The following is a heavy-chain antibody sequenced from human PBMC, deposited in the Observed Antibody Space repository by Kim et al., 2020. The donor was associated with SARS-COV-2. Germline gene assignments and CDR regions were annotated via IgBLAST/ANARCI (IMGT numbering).Heavy chain of an antibody. V-gene: IGHV3-74*01. Sequence: GGSLRLSCAASGFTFSSYWMHWVRQAPGKGLVWVSHTNSAGSDTNYADSVKGRFTISRDNAKNTLYLQMNSLGADDTAVYYCARGGQYNYVFLYFWGQG. CDR3: ARGGQYNYVFLYF. J-gene: IGHJ3*01. CDR1: GFTFSSYW. CDR2: TNSAGSDT. D-gene: IGHD5-18*01.